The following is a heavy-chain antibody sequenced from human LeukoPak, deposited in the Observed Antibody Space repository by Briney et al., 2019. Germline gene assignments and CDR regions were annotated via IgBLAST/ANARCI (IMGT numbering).Heavy chain of an antibody. J-gene: IGHJ4*02. CDR3: ARRLQGGSGSYYFDY. CDR2: ISIDGSST. Sequence: GGPLRLSCAATGFTFGSHWLHWVRKAPGKGLVWVSRISIDGSSTNYADSVKGRFTISRDNAKNTLYLQMNSLRAEDTAVYYCARRLQGGSGSYYFDYWGQGTLVTVSS. D-gene: IGHD6-19*01. V-gene: IGHV3-74*01. CDR1: GFTFGSHW.